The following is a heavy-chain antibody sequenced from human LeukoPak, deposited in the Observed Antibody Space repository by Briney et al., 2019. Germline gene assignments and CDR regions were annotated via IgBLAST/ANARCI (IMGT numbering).Heavy chain of an antibody. Sequence: GGSLRLSCAASGFTFSSYAMSWVRQAPGKGLEWVSAISGSGGSTYYADSVKGRFTISRDNSKNTLYLQMNSLRAEDTAVYYCAKDSGGYYDSSGYFDYWGQGTLVTVSS. V-gene: IGHV3-23*01. J-gene: IGHJ4*02. CDR2: ISGSGGST. CDR3: AKDSGGYYDSSGYFDY. CDR1: GFTFSSYA. D-gene: IGHD3-22*01.